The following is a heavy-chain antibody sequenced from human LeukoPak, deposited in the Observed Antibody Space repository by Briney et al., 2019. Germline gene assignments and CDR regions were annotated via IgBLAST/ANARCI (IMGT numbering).Heavy chain of an antibody. CDR3: ARAGGDGYNSAY. Sequence: LSLTCTVSGGSISSYYWSWIRQAPGKGLEWVSYISSSGSTIYYADSVKGRFTISRDNAKNSLYLQMNSLRAEDTAVYYCARAGGDGYNSAYWGQGTLVTVSS. D-gene: IGHD5-24*01. V-gene: IGHV3-11*04. CDR2: ISSSGSTI. CDR1: GGSISSYY. J-gene: IGHJ4*02.